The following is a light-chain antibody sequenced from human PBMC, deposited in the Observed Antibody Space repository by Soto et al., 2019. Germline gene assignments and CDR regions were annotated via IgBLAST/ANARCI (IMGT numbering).Light chain of an antibody. V-gene: IGKV3-20*01. Sequence: EIVLTQSPGTLSLSPGERATLSCRASQSVRSSFFAWYQQKPGQAPRLLIYDVSVRATGIPHRFSGSRSATDFTLTINRLEPEDFAVYYCQQYENSVMYAFGQGTQLPI. CDR1: QSVRSSF. J-gene: IGKJ2*01. CDR3: QQYENSVMYA. CDR2: DVS.